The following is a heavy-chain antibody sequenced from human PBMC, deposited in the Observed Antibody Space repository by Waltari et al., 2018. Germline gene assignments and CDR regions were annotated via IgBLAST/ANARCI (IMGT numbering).Heavy chain of an antibody. CDR1: GGSFSGYY. V-gene: IGHV4-34*01. CDR2: INHSGST. D-gene: IGHD1-1*01. CDR3: ARDDAPTGINYFDP. Sequence: QVQLQQWGAGLLKPSETLSLTCAVYGGSFSGYYWSWIRQPPGKGLEWIGEINHSGSTNYNPSLKSRVTISVDTSKNQFSLKLSSVTAADTAVYYCARDDAPTGINYFDPWGQGTLVTVSS. J-gene: IGHJ5*02.